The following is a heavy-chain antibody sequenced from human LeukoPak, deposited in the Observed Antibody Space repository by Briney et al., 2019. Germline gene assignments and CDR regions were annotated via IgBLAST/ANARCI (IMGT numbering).Heavy chain of an antibody. V-gene: IGHV4-34*01. CDR3: ARHVRYSSSWYKDY. Sequence: PSETLSLTCAVYGGSFSGYYWSWIRQPPGKGLEWIGEINHSGSTNHNPSLKSRVTISVDTSKNQFSLKLSSVTAADTAVYYCARHVRYSSSWYKDYWGQGTLVTVSS. CDR1: GGSFSGYY. J-gene: IGHJ4*02. D-gene: IGHD6-13*01. CDR2: INHSGST.